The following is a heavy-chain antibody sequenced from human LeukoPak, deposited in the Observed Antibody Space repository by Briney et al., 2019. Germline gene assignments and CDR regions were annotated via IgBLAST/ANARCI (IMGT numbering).Heavy chain of an antibody. D-gene: IGHD5-24*01. CDR2: IYSGGST. CDR1: GFTFNIFW. V-gene: IGHV3-66*01. J-gene: IGHJ5*02. CDR3: ARDRRDGYCLGH. Sequence: PGGSLRLSCAASGFTFNIFWMSWVRQAPGRGLEWVSVIYSGGSTDYEESVKGRFTISRDNSKNTLYLQMNSLRAEDTAVYYCARDRRDGYCLGHWGQGTPVTVSS.